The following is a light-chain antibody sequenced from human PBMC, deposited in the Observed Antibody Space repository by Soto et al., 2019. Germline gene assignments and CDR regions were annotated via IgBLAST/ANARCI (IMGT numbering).Light chain of an antibody. CDR3: QQYDSSTQA. V-gene: IGKV3-20*01. Sequence: ESVLTQSPGTLSLSPGERATLSCRASQSVSSFLAWYQQKPGQAPRLLIYDASTRATGIPDRFSGSGTGTDFTLTISRLEPEDFAVYYCQQYDSSTQAFGQGPKVQGK. J-gene: IGKJ1*01. CDR2: DAS. CDR1: QSVSSF.